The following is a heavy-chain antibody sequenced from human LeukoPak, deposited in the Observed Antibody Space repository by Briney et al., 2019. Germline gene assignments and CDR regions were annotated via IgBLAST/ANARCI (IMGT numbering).Heavy chain of an antibody. D-gene: IGHD2-2*01. Sequence: PSETLSLTCTVSGGSISSYYWSWIRQPPGKGLEWIGYIYYSGSTNYNPSLKSRVTISEDTSKNQFSLKLSSVTAADTAVYYCAREREYCSSTSCYLSAFDIWGQGTMVTVSS. J-gene: IGHJ3*02. CDR1: GGSISSYY. CDR3: AREREYCSSTSCYLSAFDI. V-gene: IGHV4-59*01. CDR2: IYYSGST.